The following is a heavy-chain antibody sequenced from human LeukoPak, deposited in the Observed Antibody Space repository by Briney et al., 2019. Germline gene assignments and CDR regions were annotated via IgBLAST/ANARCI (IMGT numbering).Heavy chain of an antibody. CDR2: INPNSGGT. Sequence: ASVKVSCKASGYTFTGYYMHWVRQAPGPGLEWMGWINPNSGGTNYAQKFQGRVTMTRDTSISTAYMELSRLRSDDTAVYYCARAPGGSGYWYFDLWGRGTLVTVSS. D-gene: IGHD2-15*01. CDR3: ARAPGGSGYWYFDL. J-gene: IGHJ2*01. V-gene: IGHV1-2*02. CDR1: GYTFTGYY.